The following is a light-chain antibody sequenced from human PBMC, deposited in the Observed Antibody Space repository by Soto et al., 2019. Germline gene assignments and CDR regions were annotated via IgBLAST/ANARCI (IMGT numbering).Light chain of an antibody. V-gene: IGKV1-39*01. CDR1: QTISRN. CDR3: QQSYSLPYT. Sequence: DIQLTQSPSSLSASVGDRVTITCRASQTISRNLNWYQQKPGEAPKLLMYVVSSLQGGVPSSFSGSESGTDYTLTISSLQPDDFATYYCQQSYSLPYTFGQGTKLEIK. J-gene: IGKJ2*01. CDR2: VVS.